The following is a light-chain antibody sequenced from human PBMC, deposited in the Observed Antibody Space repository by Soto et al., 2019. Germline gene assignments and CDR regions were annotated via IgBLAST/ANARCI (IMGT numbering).Light chain of an antibody. Sequence: QAVVTQPPSASGTPGQRVTISCSGRSSNIGSNSVNWYQQLPGTAPKLLIYYNNQRPSGVPDRFSGSKSGTSASLAISGLQSEDEADYYCAAWDDSLSGPVFGGGTKLTVL. J-gene: IGLJ2*01. CDR3: AAWDDSLSGPV. CDR2: YNN. V-gene: IGLV1-44*01. CDR1: SSNIGSNS.